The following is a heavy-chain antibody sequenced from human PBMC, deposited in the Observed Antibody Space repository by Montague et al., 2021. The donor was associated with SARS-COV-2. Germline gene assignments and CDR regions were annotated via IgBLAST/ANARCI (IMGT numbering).Heavy chain of an antibody. J-gene: IGHJ6*02. CDR2: IYSGGST. Sequence: SLRPSCAASGFTVSSNYMSWVRQAPGKGLEWVSVIYSGGSTYYADSVKGRFTISRHNSKNTLYLQMNSLRAEDTAVYYCARGLRIAAAGTGSGYYYGMDVWGQGTTVTVSS. CDR1: GFTVSSNY. D-gene: IGHD6-13*01. CDR3: ARGLRIAAAGTGSGYYYGMDV. V-gene: IGHV3-53*04.